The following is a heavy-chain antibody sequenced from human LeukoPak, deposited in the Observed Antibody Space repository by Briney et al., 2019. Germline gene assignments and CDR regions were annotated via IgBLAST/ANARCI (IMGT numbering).Heavy chain of an antibody. J-gene: IGHJ3*02. D-gene: IGHD3-22*01. CDR3: ARANYDSSGYYHPRAFDI. V-gene: IGHV4-59*08. CDR2: IYSSGYS. CDR1: GGSISSYY. Sequence: PSETLSLTCIISGGSISSYYWSWIRQPPGKGLEWIGYIYSSGYSNYNPSLKSRVTISVDTSKNQFSLKLSSVTAADTAVYYCARANYDSSGYYHPRAFDIWGQGTMVTVSS.